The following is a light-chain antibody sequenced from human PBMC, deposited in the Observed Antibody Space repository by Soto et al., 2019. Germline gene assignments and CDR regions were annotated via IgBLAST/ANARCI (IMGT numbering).Light chain of an antibody. J-gene: IGKJ1*01. CDR2: MAS. CDR1: QSINTW. Sequence: DVQITQSPSTLSASVGDRVTITCRASQSINTWLAWYQQKPGRAPKLLIYMASTLESGVPSRFSGSGSGTEFTLTISSLEPDDFATYYCQQYNVYWSFGQGTKVDIK. V-gene: IGKV1-5*03. CDR3: QQYNVYWS.